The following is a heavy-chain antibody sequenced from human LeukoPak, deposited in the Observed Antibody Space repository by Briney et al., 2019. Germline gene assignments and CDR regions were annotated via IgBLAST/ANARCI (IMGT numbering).Heavy chain of an antibody. CDR2: IYYSGST. V-gene: IGHV4-59*01. CDR3: ARDGYGSGSYGWFDP. CDR1: GGSISSYY. D-gene: IGHD3-10*01. J-gene: IGHJ5*02. Sequence: PSETLSLTCTVSGGSISSYYWSWIRQPPGKGLEWIGYIYYSGSTNYNPSLKSRVTISVDTSKNHFSLRLTSVTAADTALYYCARDGYGSGSYGWFDPWGQGTLVTVSS.